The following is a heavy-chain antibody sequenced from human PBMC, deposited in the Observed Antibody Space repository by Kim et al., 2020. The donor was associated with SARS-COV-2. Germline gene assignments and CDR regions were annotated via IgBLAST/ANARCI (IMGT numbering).Heavy chain of an antibody. D-gene: IGHD5-12*01. J-gene: IGHJ5*02. CDR3: AKMAGSGYDYLNWFDP. CDR2: ISGSGGST. V-gene: IGHV3-23*01. Sequence: GGSLRLSCAASGFTFSSYAMSWVRQAPGKGLEWVSAISGSGGSTYYADSVKGRFTISRDNSKNTLYLQMNSLRAEDTAVYYCAKMAGSGYDYLNWFDPWGQGTLVTVSS. CDR1: GFTFSSYA.